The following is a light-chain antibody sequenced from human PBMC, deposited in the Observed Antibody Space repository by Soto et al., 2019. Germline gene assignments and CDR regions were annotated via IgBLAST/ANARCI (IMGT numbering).Light chain of an antibody. J-gene: IGLJ1*01. CDR2: DVS. V-gene: IGLV2-14*01. CDR1: SSDVGGYNY. Sequence: QSALTQPASVSGSPGQSITISCTGTSSDVGGYNYVSWYQQHAGKAPKLMIYDVSNRPSGVSNRFSGSKSGNTASLTISGLQAEHEADYYCSSYTSSSTYVFGTGTKLTVL. CDR3: SSYTSSSTYV.